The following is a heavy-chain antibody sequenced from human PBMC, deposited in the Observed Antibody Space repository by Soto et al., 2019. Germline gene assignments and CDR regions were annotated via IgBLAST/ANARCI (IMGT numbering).Heavy chain of an antibody. CDR3: AKDSPSYTTSPFYFDS. CDR1: GFDFNKYA. Sequence: LRLSCAAFGFDFNKYAMTWVRQAPGKGLQWVSSITSNGDSTYYADSVKGRFTTSRDNSKNTPYLQMNSLRADDTAVFYCAKDSPSYTTSPFYFDSWGQGTLVTV. V-gene: IGHV3-23*01. D-gene: IGHD2-2*02. CDR2: ITSNGDST. J-gene: IGHJ4*02.